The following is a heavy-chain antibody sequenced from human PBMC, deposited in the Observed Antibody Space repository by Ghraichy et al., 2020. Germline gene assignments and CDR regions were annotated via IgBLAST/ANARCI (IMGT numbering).Heavy chain of an antibody. CDR2: ISSTSAI. CDR3: ARDYNWAFDH. D-gene: IGHD1-20*01. J-gene: IGHJ4*02. Sequence: GGSLRLSCEASGFNFNNYAMNWVRQAPGKGLECVSYISSTSAIYYADSVRGRFTISRDNAKNSLYLQMNSLRDEDAAVYYCARDYNWAFDHWGQGALVTVSS. CDR1: GFNFNNYA. V-gene: IGHV3-48*02.